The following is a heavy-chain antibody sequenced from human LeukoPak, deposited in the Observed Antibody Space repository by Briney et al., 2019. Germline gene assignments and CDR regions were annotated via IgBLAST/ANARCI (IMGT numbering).Heavy chain of an antibody. CDR2: IYPDDSDT. CDR1: GYIFTNYW. J-gene: IGHJ5*02. V-gene: IGHV5-51*01. Sequence: HGESLKISCKGSGYIFTNYWIGWVRQMPGKGLEWMGIIYPDDSDTTYSPSFQGQVTISADKSISTAYLQWSSLKASDTAIYYCARYYFDSSYYPSQWFDPWGQGTLVTVSS. D-gene: IGHD3-22*01. CDR3: ARYYFDSSYYPSQWFDP.